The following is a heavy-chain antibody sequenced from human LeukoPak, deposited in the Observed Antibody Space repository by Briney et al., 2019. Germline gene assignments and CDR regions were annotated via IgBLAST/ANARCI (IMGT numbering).Heavy chain of an antibody. Sequence: KPSETLSLTCTVSGGSISSYYWSWMRQPPGKGLEWIGYIYYSGSTNYNPSLKSRVTISVDTSKNQFSLKLSSVTAADTAVYYCARGIAVAGRGLTFDYWGQGTLVTVSS. CDR2: IYYSGST. J-gene: IGHJ4*02. V-gene: IGHV4-59*08. CDR1: GGSISSYY. CDR3: ARGIAVAGRGLTFDY. D-gene: IGHD6-19*01.